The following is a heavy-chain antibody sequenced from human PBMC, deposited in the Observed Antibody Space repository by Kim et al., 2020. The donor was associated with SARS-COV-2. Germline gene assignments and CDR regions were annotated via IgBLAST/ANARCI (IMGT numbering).Heavy chain of an antibody. Sequence: SETLSLTCTVSGGSISSSSYYWGWIRQPPGKGLEWIGSIYYSGSTYYNPSLKSRVTISVDTSKNQFSLKLSSVTAADTAVYYYARHWLEQQLASCRFDPWGQGTLVTVSS. CDR3: ARHWLEQQLASCRFDP. D-gene: IGHD6-13*01. CDR2: IYYSGST. V-gene: IGHV4-39*01. CDR1: GGSISSSSYY. J-gene: IGHJ5*02.